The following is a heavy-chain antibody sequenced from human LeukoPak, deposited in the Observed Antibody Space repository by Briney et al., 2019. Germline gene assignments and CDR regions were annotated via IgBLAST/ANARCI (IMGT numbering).Heavy chain of an antibody. V-gene: IGHV2-5*02. CDR2: IYWDNDK. CDR3: AHTYYYDSNDYYRFAFGF. CDR1: GFSVSTTSVG. Sequence: SGPTLVNPTQTLTLTCTFSGFSVSTTSVGVGWIRHPPGKALEWLAVIYWDNDKGYNPSLKSRLTITKDPSTNQVVLILANVDPVDTATYYCAHTYYYDSNDYYRFAFGFWGQGTLVTVSS. D-gene: IGHD3-22*01. J-gene: IGHJ3*01.